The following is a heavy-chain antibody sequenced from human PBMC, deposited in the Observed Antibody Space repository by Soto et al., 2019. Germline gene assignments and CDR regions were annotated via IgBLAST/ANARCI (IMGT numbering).Heavy chain of an antibody. Sequence: SETLSLTCTVAGGSISCYYWSWLRQPPGKGLEWIGYIYNIGSTNYNPSLRSRVTMSIDTSQEQFSLKVSSVTATDTAVYYCAKGLSVIQPWLMDAYWGQGTLVTVSS. V-gene: IGHV4-59*08. J-gene: IGHJ4*02. D-gene: IGHD5-18*01. CDR1: GGSISCYY. CDR2: IYNIGST. CDR3: AKGLSVIQPWLMDAY.